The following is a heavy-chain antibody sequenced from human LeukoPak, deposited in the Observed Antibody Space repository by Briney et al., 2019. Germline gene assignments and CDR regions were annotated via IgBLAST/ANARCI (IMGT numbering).Heavy chain of an antibody. V-gene: IGHV3-30-3*01. J-gene: IGHJ6*02. D-gene: IGHD3-22*01. CDR3: ARGRANYDSSIYYYYYYGMDV. CDR1: GFTLSSYA. Sequence: GRSLRLSCAASGFTLSSYAMHWVRQAPGKGLEWVAVRSYDGSNKYYADSVKGRFTISRDNSKNTLYLQMNSLRAEDTAVYYCARGRANYDSSIYYYYYYGMDVWGQGTTVTVSS. CDR2: RSYDGSNK.